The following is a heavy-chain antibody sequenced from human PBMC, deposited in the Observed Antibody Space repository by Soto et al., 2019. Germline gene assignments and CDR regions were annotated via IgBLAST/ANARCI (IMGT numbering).Heavy chain of an antibody. D-gene: IGHD4-17*01. CDR1: GGTFSSYA. CDR2: IIPIFGTA. CDR3: ARAATVDYYYYYGMDV. J-gene: IGHJ6*02. Sequence: QVQLVQSGAEVKKPGSSVKDSCKASGGTFSSYAISWVRQAPGQGLEWMGGIIPIFGTANYAQKFQGRVTITADESTSTAYMELSSLRSEDTAVYYCARAATVDYYYYYGMDVWGQGTTVTVSS. V-gene: IGHV1-69*01.